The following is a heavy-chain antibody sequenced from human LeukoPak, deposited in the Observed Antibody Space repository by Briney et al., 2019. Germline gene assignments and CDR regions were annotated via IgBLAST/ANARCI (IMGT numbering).Heavy chain of an antibody. CDR2: IYHSGST. D-gene: IGHD3-22*01. J-gene: IGHJ4*02. V-gene: IGHV4-30-2*01. Sequence: SETLSLTCAVSGGSISSGGYSWSWIRQPPGKGLEWIGYIYHSGSTYYNPSLKSRVTISVDRSKNQLSLKLSSVTAADTAVYYCARADSSGYYYFDYWGQGTLVIVSS. CDR1: GGSISSGGYS. CDR3: ARADSSGYYYFDY.